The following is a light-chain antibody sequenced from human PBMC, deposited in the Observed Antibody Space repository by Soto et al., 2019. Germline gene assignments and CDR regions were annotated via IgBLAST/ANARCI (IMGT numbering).Light chain of an antibody. CDR3: QSYDSTLSGSGV. J-gene: IGLJ3*02. Sequence: QSVLTQPPSVSGAPGQRVTISCTGSYSNIGAGYEVHWYQQIPGTAPKLLISGHNNRPSGVPDRFSGSKSGSSASLTIIGLQAEDEADYYCQSYDSTLSGSGVFGGGTKVTVL. CDR1: YSNIGAGYE. V-gene: IGLV1-40*01. CDR2: GHN.